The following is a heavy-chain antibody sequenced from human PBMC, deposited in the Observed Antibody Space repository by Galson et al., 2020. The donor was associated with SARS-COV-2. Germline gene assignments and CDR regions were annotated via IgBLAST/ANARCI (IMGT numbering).Heavy chain of an antibody. D-gene: IGHD3-16*01. V-gene: IGHV4-34*01. CDR2: INHSGST. CDR3: ARDRGGYGMDV. CDR1: GGSFSGYY. J-gene: IGHJ6*02. Sequence: ETSETLSLTCAVYGGSFSGYYWSWIRQPPGKGLEWIGEINHSGSTNYNPSLKSRVTISVDTSKNQFSLKLSSVTAADTAVYYCARDRGGYGMDVWGRGTTVTVSS.